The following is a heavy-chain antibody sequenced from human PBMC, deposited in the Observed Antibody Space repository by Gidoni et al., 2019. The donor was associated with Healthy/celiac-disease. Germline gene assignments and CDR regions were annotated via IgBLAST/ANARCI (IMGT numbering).Heavy chain of an antibody. CDR1: GGSISSSSYY. J-gene: IGHJ6*02. Sequence: QLQLQESGPGLVKPSETLSLTCTVSGGSISSSSYYWGWIRQPPGKGLEWIGSIYYSGSTYYNPSLKSRVTISVDTSKNQFSLKLSSVTAADTAVYYCARDRIGWFGELFSSTYGMDVWGQGTTVTVSS. CDR2: IYYSGST. D-gene: IGHD3-10*01. CDR3: ARDRIGWFGELFSSTYGMDV. V-gene: IGHV4-39*07.